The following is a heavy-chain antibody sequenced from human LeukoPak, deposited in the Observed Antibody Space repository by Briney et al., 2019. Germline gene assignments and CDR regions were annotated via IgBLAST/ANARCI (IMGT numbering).Heavy chain of an antibody. D-gene: IGHD6-13*01. CDR3: ARDPIAAAALYYFDY. J-gene: IGHJ4*02. CDR2: INPSGGST. CDR1: GYTFTSYY. Sequence: ASVKVSCKASGYTFTSYYMHWVRQAPGQGLEWMGIINPSGGSTSYAQKFQGRVTMTRDMSTSTVYMELSSLRSEDTAVYYCARDPIAAAALYYFDYWGQGTLVTVSS. V-gene: IGHV1-46*01.